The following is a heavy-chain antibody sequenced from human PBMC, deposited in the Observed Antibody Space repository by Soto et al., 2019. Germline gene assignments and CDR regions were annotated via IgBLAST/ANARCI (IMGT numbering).Heavy chain of an antibody. CDR1: GFTVSSNY. CDR3: ARYYYGSGSYPYFDY. CDR2: IYSGGST. Sequence: GGSLRLSCAASGFTVSSNYMSWVRQAPGKGLEWVSVIYSGGSTYYADSVKGRFTISRHNSKNKLYLQMNSLRADDTAVYYCARYYYGSGSYPYFDYWGQGTLVTVSS. J-gene: IGHJ4*02. D-gene: IGHD3-10*01. V-gene: IGHV3-53*04.